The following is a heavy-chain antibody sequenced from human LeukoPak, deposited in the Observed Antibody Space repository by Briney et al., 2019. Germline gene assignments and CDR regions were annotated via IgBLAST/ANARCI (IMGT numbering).Heavy chain of an antibody. Sequence: QPGGSLRLSCAASGFTFSRYWMRWVRQAPGKGLVWVSRINSDGSSTSYADSVKGRFTISRDNAKNTLYLQMNSLRAEDTAVYYCASGGTMVRGVIFYWGQGTLVTVSS. CDR3: ASGGTMVRGVIFY. D-gene: IGHD3-10*01. J-gene: IGHJ4*02. CDR1: GFTFSRYW. CDR2: INSDGSST. V-gene: IGHV3-74*01.